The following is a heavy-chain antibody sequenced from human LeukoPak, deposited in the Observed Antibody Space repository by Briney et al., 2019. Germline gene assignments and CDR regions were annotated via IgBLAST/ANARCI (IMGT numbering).Heavy chain of an antibody. J-gene: IGHJ5*02. CDR1: GFTFSSYG. V-gene: IGHV3-30*03. CDR3: ARSDYSSGSAPFDP. Sequence: PGGSLRLSCAASGFTFSSYGIHWVRQAPGKGLEWVAVVSHDGSNKYYVDSVKGRFTISRDNSKNTLYLQMNSLRAEDTAVYYCARSDYSSGSAPFDPWGQGTLVTVSS. D-gene: IGHD6-19*01. CDR2: VSHDGSNK.